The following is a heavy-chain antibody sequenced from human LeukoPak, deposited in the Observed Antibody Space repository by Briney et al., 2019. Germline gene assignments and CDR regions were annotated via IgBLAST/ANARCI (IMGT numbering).Heavy chain of an antibody. J-gene: IGHJ4*02. D-gene: IGHD2-15*01. Sequence: ASVKVSCKVSGYTLTELSMHWVRQAPGKGLEWMGGFDPEDGETIYPQKFQGRVTMTEDTSTDTAYMELSSLRSEDTAVYYDASVTCCEVRSCYKVSEDYFDCLLEGALVTVCS. V-gene: IGHV1-24*01. CDR3: ASVTCCEVRSCYKVSEDYFDC. CDR1: GYTLTELS. CDR2: FDPEDGET.